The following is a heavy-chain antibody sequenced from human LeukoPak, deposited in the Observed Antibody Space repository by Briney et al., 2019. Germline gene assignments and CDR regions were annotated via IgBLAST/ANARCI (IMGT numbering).Heavy chain of an antibody. V-gene: IGHV1-24*01. J-gene: IGHJ4*02. Sequence: GASVKVSCKVSGAILIELSIHWVRQSPGKGLEWMGGFDSEDGKTKAAQSFLDRVSLTEDTSLATAYMELRSLTSEDTAVYHCVTGSSERDYYDSGTYYLGDSWGQGTVVTVSS. D-gene: IGHD3-10*01. CDR2: FDSEDGKT. CDR1: GAILIELS. CDR3: VTGSSERDYYDSGTYYLGDS.